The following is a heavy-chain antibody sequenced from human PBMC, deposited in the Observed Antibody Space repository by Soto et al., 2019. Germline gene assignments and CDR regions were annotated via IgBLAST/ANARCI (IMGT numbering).Heavy chain of an antibody. V-gene: IGHV4-34*01. Sequence: QVQLQQWGAGLLKPSETLSLTCAVYGGSFSDYYWSWIRQTPGKGLEWIGEINHSGSTNYNPSLKSRVTISGDTSKNPFSLKVSSVTAADTAVYYCARQIPARESYGMDVWGQGTTVTVSS. D-gene: IGHD2-2*01. CDR3: ARQIPARESYGMDV. CDR2: INHSGST. J-gene: IGHJ6*02. CDR1: GGSFSDYY.